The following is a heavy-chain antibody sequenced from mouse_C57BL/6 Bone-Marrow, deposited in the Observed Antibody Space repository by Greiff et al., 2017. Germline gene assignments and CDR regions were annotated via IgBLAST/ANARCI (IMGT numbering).Heavy chain of an antibody. CDR1: GYTFTSYW. CDR3: ARPDDYPYFDY. J-gene: IGHJ2*01. CDR2: IHPNSGST. Sequence: QVQLQQPGAELVKPGASVKLSCKASGYTFTSYWMHWVKQRPGQGLEWIGMIHPNSGSTNYNEKFKSKATLTVDKSSSTAYMQLSSLTSEDSAVYYCARPDDYPYFDYWGQGTTLTVSS. V-gene: IGHV1-64*01. D-gene: IGHD2-4*01.